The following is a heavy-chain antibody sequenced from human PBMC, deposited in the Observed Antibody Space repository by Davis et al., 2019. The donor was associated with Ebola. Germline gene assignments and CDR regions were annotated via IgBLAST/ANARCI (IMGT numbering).Heavy chain of an antibody. Sequence: GESLKISCQGSGYSFTSYWISWVRQMPGKGLEWMGRIDPSDSYTNYSPSFQGHVTISADKSISTAYLQWSSLKASDTAMYYCARRRSTWLATIDYWGQGTLVTVSS. CDR3: ARRRSTWLATIDY. V-gene: IGHV5-10-1*01. D-gene: IGHD6-19*01. CDR1: GYSFTSYW. J-gene: IGHJ4*02. CDR2: IDPSDSYT.